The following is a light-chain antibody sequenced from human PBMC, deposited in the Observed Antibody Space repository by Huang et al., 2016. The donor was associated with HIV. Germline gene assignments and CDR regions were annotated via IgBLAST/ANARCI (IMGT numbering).Light chain of an antibody. J-gene: IGKJ1*01. V-gene: IGKV4-1*01. CDR3: HQYYRTPQT. CDR1: QSVFYNSNTKNY. Sequence: DIVVTQSPDSLALSLGERAVINCTSSQSVFYNSNTKNYLNWYQVKPGQPPKLLIYWASTRESGVPDRFSGSGSGKHFTLTISNLQAEDVAVYYCHQYYRTPQTFGQGTKV. CDR2: WAS.